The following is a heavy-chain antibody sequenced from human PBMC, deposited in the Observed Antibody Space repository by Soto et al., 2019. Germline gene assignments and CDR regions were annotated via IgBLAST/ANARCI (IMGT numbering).Heavy chain of an antibody. CDR2: IYTSGST. Sequence: LSLTCTVSGGSISSYYWSWIRQPAGKGLEWIGRIYTSGSTNYNPSLKSRVTMSVDTSKNQFSLNLSSVNTADTAVYYCARMRFGTVPHWFDPWGQGTLVTVSS. CDR1: GGSISSYY. CDR3: ARMRFGTVPHWFDP. V-gene: IGHV4-4*07. D-gene: IGHD1-1*01. J-gene: IGHJ5*02.